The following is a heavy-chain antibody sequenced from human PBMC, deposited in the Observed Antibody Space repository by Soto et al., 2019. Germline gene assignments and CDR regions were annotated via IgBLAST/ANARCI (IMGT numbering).Heavy chain of an antibody. CDR1: GFTFSSHS. CDR3: AIECRTSGDLDY. D-gene: IGHD2-21*02. J-gene: IGHJ4*02. CDR2: ISYDGSIK. V-gene: IGHV3-30-3*01. Sequence: VQLVESGGGVVQPGRSLRLSCAASGFTFSSHSIQGVLQAPGTGLECVAVISYDGSIKYYADSVKGRFTLSRDNSKNTASLQMNSLRAEDTGVFYCAIECRTSGDLDYWGQGTLVIVSA.